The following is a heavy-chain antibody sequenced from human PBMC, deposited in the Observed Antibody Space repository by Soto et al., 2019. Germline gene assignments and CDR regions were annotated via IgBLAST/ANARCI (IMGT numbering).Heavy chain of an antibody. D-gene: IGHD2-2*01. J-gene: IGHJ4*02. V-gene: IGHV3-30-3*01. CDR3: ARGEGYQPLMY. CDR2: ISYEGSNK. CDR1: GFTFSSYA. Sequence: QVQLVESGGGVVQPGRYLRLSCAASGFTFSSYAMHWVREAPGKGLEWVAVISYEGSNKCYADSVKGRFTISRDNSKNTLYLQMNSLRAEDTAVYYCARGEGYQPLMYWGQGTLVTVSS.